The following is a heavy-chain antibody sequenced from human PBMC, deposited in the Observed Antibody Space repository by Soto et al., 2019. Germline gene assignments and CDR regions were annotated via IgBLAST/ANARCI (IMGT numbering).Heavy chain of an antibody. Sequence: QVQLVASGGGVVQPGRSLRLSCAASGFTFSSYGMHWVRQAPGKGLVWVAVVWYDGSNKYYADSVKGRFNISRDNSNNTLYLQMNTLRAEDMAVYYCAREGGARGFDYWCQGTLLTLSS. J-gene: IGHJ4*02. CDR1: GFTFSSYG. V-gene: IGHV3-33*01. CDR3: AREGGARGFDY. D-gene: IGHD3-16*01. CDR2: VWYDGSNK.